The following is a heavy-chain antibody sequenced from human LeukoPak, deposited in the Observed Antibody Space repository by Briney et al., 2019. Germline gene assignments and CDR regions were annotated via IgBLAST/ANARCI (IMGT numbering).Heavy chain of an antibody. CDR1: GFTFDDYG. J-gene: IGHJ4*02. D-gene: IGHD5-18*01. CDR3: ARAGYSYGYPGGIDY. Sequence: GGSLRLSCAASGFTFDDYGMSWVRQAPGKGLEWVSGINWNGGSTGYADSVKGRFTISRDNAKNSLYLQMSSLRAEDTALYYCARAGYSYGYPGGIDYWGQGTLVTVSS. CDR2: INWNGGST. V-gene: IGHV3-20*04.